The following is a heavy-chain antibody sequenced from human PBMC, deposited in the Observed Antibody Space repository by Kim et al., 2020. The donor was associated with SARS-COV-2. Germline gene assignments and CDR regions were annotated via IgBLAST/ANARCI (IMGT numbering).Heavy chain of an antibody. CDR3: AGTHAAGDI. J-gene: IGHJ3*02. V-gene: IGHV1-18*01. D-gene: IGHD2-2*01. Sequence: GNTTYAQELPGRVTMTTDASTSTAYMELRSLRSDDTAVYYCAGTHAAGDIWGQGTMVTVSS. CDR2: GNT.